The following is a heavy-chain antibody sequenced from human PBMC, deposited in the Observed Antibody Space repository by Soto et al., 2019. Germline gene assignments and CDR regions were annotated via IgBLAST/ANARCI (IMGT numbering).Heavy chain of an antibody. J-gene: IGHJ6*02. V-gene: IGHV1-69*13. CDR1: GGTFSSYA. CDR2: IIPIFGTA. CDR3: ASTSSYSHYGMDV. D-gene: IGHD2-15*01. Sequence: SVKVSCKASGGTFSSYAISWVRQAPGQGLEWMGGIIPIFGTANYAQKFQGRVTIAADESTSTAYMELSSLRSEDTAVYYCASTSSYSHYGMDVWGQGTTVTVSS.